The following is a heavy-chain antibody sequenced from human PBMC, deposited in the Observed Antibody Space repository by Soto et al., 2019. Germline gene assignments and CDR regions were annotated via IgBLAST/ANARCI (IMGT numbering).Heavy chain of an antibody. CDR1: GFSFSNYC. CDR3: ARGGDTGARPISF. D-gene: IGHD6-6*01. J-gene: IGHJ4*02. V-gene: IGHV3-74*01. Sequence: GGSLRLSCVASGFSFSNYCMHWVRQVPGKGLVLVSHINSDGSSTGYADSVKGRFTISRDNANNTLYVQMNSLRAEDTAVYYCARGGDTGARPISFWGQGTQVTVSS. CDR2: INSDGSST.